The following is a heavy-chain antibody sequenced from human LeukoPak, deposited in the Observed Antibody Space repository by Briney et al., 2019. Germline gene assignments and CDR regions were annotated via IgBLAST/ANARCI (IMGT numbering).Heavy chain of an antibody. J-gene: IGHJ4*02. CDR3: AKNIAAPTTPFDY. V-gene: IGHV3-23*01. CDR1: GFTFSTYA. Sequence: GGSLRLSCAASGFTFSTYAMNWVRQAPGKGLEWGSGISGSGGTTYYADSVKGRSTISRDNSKNTLYPQMNYLRAEDTALYYCAKNIAAPTTPFDYWGQGTLVTVSS. D-gene: IGHD6-13*01. CDR2: ISGSGGTT.